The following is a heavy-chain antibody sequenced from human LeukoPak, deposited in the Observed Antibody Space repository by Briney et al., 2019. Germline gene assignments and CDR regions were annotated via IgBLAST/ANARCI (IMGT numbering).Heavy chain of an antibody. V-gene: IGHV3-23*01. Sequence: GGSLRLSCAASGFPFTNYGMNWVRQAPGKGLEWVSAISDSGAATFYADSVKGRFTISRDNSKNMLYLQMNSLRAEDTAVYYCAKAPVTTCRGAYCYPFDYWGQGTLVTVSS. CDR1: GFPFTNYG. D-gene: IGHD2-21*01. CDR2: ISDSGAAT. CDR3: AKAPVTTCRGAYCYPFDY. J-gene: IGHJ4*02.